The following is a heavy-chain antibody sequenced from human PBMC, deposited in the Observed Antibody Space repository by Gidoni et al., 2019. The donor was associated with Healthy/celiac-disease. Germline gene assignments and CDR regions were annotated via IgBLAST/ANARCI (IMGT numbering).Heavy chain of an antibody. Sequence: QVQLQESGPGLVKPSETLSLTCTVSGGSISSSYWSWIRQPPGKGLEWIGYIYYSGSTNYNPSLKSRVTISVDTSKNQFSLKLSSVTAADTAVYYCARQRTMIVGIYYFDYWGQGTLVTVSS. CDR3: ARQRTMIVGIYYFDY. J-gene: IGHJ4*02. CDR1: GGSISSSY. D-gene: IGHD3-22*01. CDR2: IYYSGST. V-gene: IGHV4-59*01.